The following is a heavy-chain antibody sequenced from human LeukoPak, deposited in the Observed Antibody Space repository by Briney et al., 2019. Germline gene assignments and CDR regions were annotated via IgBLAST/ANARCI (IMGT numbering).Heavy chain of an antibody. D-gene: IGHD3-22*01. CDR3: AKDYYDSSGYYYVDYFDY. V-gene: IGHV3-33*06. Sequence: GGSLRLSCAASGFTFSSYGMHWVRQAPGKGLEWVAVIWYDGCNKYYADSVKGRFTISRDNSKNTLYLQMNSLRAEDTAVYYCAKDYYDSSGYYYVDYFDYWGQGTLVTVSS. CDR2: IWYDGCNK. CDR1: GFTFSSYG. J-gene: IGHJ4*02.